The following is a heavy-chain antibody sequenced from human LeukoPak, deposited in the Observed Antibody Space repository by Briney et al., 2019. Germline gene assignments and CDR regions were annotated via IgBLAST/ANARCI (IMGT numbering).Heavy chain of an antibody. J-gene: IGHJ4*02. Sequence: SETLSLTCAVSGGSFSGYYWSWIRQPPGKGLEWIGEINHSGSTNYNPSLKSRVTISVDTSKNQFSLKLSSVTAADTAVYYCARGRGYSYGYYYWGQGTLVTVSS. V-gene: IGHV4-34*01. CDR3: ARGRGYSYGYYY. CDR2: INHSGST. D-gene: IGHD5-18*01. CDR1: GGSFSGYY.